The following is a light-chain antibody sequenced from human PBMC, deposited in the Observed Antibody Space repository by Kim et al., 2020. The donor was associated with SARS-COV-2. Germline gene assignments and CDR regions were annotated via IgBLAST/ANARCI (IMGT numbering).Light chain of an antibody. CDR2: GAS. V-gene: IGKV1-17*03. Sequence: ASIGERITITCRASQDVSSYLAWFQQKPGKVPQRLIYGASSRQSGVPSRFSGRGSGTEFTLTISGLQPEDFATYYCLQHNSYPLTFGGGTKVDIK. CDR3: LQHNSYPLT. CDR1: QDVSSY. J-gene: IGKJ4*01.